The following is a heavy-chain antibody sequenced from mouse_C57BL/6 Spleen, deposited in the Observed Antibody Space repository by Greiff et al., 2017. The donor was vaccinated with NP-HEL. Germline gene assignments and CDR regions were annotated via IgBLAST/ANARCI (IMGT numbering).Heavy chain of an antibody. CDR1: GYTFTSYW. Sequence: VQLQQPGAELVMPGASVKLSCKASGYTFTSYWLHWVKQRPGQGLEWIGEIDPSDSYTNYNQKFKGKSTLTVDKSSSTAYMQLSSLTSEDSAVYYCARRGYGSSSYAMDYWGQGTSVTVSS. V-gene: IGHV1-69*01. CDR3: ARRGYGSSSYAMDY. J-gene: IGHJ4*01. CDR2: IDPSDSYT. D-gene: IGHD1-1*01.